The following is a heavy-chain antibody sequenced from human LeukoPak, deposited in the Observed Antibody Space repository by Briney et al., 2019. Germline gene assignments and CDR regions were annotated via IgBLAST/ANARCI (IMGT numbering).Heavy chain of an antibody. J-gene: IGHJ3*02. CDR3: TRSTYSSDAFDI. Sequence: GGSLRLSCATSGFTFSSYWMHWVRQAPGKGLVLVSRINSDGSSTTYADSVKGRFTISRDNAKNTLYLQMNSLRAEDTAVYYCTRSTYSSDAFDIWGQGTVVTVSS. CDR1: GFTFSSYW. D-gene: IGHD6-13*01. V-gene: IGHV3-74*01. CDR2: INSDGSST.